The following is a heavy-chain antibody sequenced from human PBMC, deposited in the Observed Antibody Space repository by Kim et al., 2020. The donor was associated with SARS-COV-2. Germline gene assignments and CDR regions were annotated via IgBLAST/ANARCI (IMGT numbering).Heavy chain of an antibody. CDR3: AKDMLVRGPGVRDAFDI. Sequence: GGSLRLSCAASGFTFSSYAMSWVRQAPGKGLEWVSAISGSGGSTYYADSVKGRFTISRDNSKNTLYLQMNSLRPEDTAVYYCAKDMLVRGPGVRDAFDIWGQGTMVTVSS. CDR1: GFTFSSYA. J-gene: IGHJ3*02. CDR2: ISGSGGST. D-gene: IGHD3-10*01. V-gene: IGHV3-23*01.